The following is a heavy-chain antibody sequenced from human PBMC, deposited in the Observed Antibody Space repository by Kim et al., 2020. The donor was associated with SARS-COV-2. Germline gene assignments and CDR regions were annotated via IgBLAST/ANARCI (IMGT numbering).Heavy chain of an antibody. J-gene: IGHJ2*01. CDR1: GYTFTSYG. CDR3: ARGGYSSSWGIHWYFDL. V-gene: IGHV1-18*01. Sequence: ASVKVSCKASGYTFTSYGISWVRQAPGQGLEWMGWISAYNGNTNYAQKLQGRVTMTTDTSTSTAYMELRSLRSDDTAVYYCARGGYSSSWGIHWYFDLWGRGTLVTVSS. D-gene: IGHD6-13*01. CDR2: ISAYNGNT.